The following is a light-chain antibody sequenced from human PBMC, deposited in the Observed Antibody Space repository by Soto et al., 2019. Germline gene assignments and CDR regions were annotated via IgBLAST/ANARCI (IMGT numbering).Light chain of an antibody. CDR1: QTVSSSS. Sequence: PGERGTLSCRASQTVSSSSLTWCQQKPGQAPRLLIYGTSTRATGIPARFSGIGSGTDFTLTISSLQPEDFAVYYCQHDYNVLTFGGGTKVEIK. CDR3: QHDYNVLT. J-gene: IGKJ4*01. V-gene: IGKV3D-7*01. CDR2: GTS.